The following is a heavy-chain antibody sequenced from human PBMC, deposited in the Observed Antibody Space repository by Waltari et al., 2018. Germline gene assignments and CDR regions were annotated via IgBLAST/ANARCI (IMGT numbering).Heavy chain of an antibody. CDR3: ARDYDFWSGYYYYYYGMDV. V-gene: IGHV4-4*07. CDR2: IYTSGGT. CDR1: GGSISSYY. D-gene: IGHD3-3*01. J-gene: IGHJ6*02. Sequence: QVQLQESGPGLVKPSETLSLTCTVSGGSISSYYWSWIRQPAGKGLEWIGRIYTSGGTNPNPSLTRRVTSSVDTSKNQFSLKLSSVTAADTAVYYCARDYDFWSGYYYYYYGMDVWGQGTTVTVSS.